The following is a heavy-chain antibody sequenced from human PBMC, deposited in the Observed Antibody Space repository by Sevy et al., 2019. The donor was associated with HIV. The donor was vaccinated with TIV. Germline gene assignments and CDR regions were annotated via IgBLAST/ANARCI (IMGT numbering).Heavy chain of an antibody. J-gene: IGHJ4*02. Sequence: GGSLRLSCKGSGYSFTSYWIGWVRQMPGKGLEWMGIIYPGDSDTRYSPSFQGQVTSSADKSISTAYLQWSSLKASDTAMYYCARSNDYVWGSYRWFDYWGQGTLVTVSS. V-gene: IGHV5-51*01. CDR2: IYPGDSDT. CDR3: ARSNDYVWGSYRWFDY. D-gene: IGHD3-16*02. CDR1: GYSFTSYW.